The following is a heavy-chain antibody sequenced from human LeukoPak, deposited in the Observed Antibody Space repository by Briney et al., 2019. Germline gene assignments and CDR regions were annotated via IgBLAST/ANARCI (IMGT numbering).Heavy chain of an antibody. CDR1: GLTFSSYS. D-gene: IGHD2-2*01. Sequence: PGGSLRLSCAVSGLTFSSYSMNWVRQAPGKRLEWLSYISSSGSTMYYADSVKGRFTISRDNARNSLYLQMNNLRAEDTAMYYCTRDRYPAAREFDYWGQGTLVTVSS. CDR3: TRDRYPAAREFDY. CDR2: ISSSGSTM. V-gene: IGHV3-48*04. J-gene: IGHJ4*02.